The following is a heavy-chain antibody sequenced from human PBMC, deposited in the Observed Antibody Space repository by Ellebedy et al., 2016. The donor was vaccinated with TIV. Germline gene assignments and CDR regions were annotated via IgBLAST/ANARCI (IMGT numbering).Heavy chain of an antibody. CDR1: GGSFSGYY. Sequence: SETLSLTXAVYGGSFSGYYWSWIRQPPGKGLEWIGYIYYSGSTNYNPSLKSRVTISVDTSKNQFSLKLSSVTAADTAVYYCAGATVGYYYYGVDVWGQGTTVTVSS. J-gene: IGHJ6*02. D-gene: IGHD2-8*02. CDR2: IYYSGST. CDR3: AGATVGYYYYGVDV. V-gene: IGHV4-59*08.